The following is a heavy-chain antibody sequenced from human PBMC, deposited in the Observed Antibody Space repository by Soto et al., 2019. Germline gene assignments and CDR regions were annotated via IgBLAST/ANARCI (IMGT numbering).Heavy chain of an antibody. CDR1: GFTFDDYT. Sequence: PGGSLRLSCAASGFTFDDYTMHWVRQAPGKGLEWVSLISSDGGSTSYADSVKGRFTISRDNAKNTLYLQMNSLRAEDTAVYYCAREGPAAFDIWGQGTMVTVSS. CDR3: AREGPAAFDI. V-gene: IGHV3-43*01. CDR2: ISSDGGST. J-gene: IGHJ3*02.